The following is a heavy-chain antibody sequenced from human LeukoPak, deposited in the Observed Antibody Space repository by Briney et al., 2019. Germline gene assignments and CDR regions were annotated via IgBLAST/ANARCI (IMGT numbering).Heavy chain of an antibody. CDR1: GFSFSTYD. CDR3: ARGSTWSDY. Sequence: PGGSLRLSCAAPGFSFSTYDMHWVRQAPGKGLEWVAAISYGGRSEYYADSVKGRLSISRDNSKNTLYLEMNSLRAEDTAVYYCARGSTWSDYWGQGTLVTVSS. J-gene: IGHJ4*02. D-gene: IGHD1-1*01. CDR2: ISYGGRSE. V-gene: IGHV3-30*04.